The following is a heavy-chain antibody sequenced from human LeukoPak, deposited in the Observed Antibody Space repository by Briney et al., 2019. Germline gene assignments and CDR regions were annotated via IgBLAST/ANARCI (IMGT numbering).Heavy chain of an antibody. V-gene: IGHV5-51*01. J-gene: IGHJ4*02. D-gene: IGHD6-13*01. Sequence: GESLKISCKGSGYSFTTYWIGWVRQMPGKGLGWVGIIYPGDPDPRYSPSFQGQVTISADKSISTAYLQWSSLKASDSAMYYCARHRLDSHSSSWYGYFDYWGQGTLVTVSS. CDR1: GYSFTTYW. CDR2: IYPGDPDP. CDR3: ARHRLDSHSSSWYGYFDY.